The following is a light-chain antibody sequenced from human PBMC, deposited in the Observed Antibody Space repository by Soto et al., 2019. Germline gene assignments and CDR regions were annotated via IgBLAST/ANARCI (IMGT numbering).Light chain of an antibody. J-gene: IGKJ5*01. CDR3: QQYNKWPIT. CDR2: YTS. Sequence: EIVIAQSSTTQSESPRRSATLSWRASQSVSSDLAWYQQKPGQAPRLLIYYTSTRATGFPARFSGGGSGTEFTLTISSLQSEDSAFYYCQQYNKWPITFGQGTRLEIK. V-gene: IGKV3-15*01. CDR1: QSVSSD.